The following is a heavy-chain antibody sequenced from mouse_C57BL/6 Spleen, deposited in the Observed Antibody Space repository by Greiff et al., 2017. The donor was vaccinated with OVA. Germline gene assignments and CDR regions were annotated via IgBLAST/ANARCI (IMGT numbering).Heavy chain of an antibody. CDR1: GFTFSSYA. Sequence: EVMLVESGGGLVKPGGSLKLSCAASGFTFSSYAMSWVRQTPEKRLEWVATISDGGSYTYYPDNVKGRFTISRDNAKNNLYLQMSHLKSEDTAMYYCARGGTVVIDYWGKGTTLTVSS. V-gene: IGHV5-4*03. D-gene: IGHD1-1*01. J-gene: IGHJ2*01. CDR3: ARGGTVVIDY. CDR2: ISDGGSYT.